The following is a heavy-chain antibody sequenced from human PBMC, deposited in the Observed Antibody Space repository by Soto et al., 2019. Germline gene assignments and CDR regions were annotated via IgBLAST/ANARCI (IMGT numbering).Heavy chain of an antibody. V-gene: IGHV4-34*01. CDR1: GGSFSGYY. Sequence: KPSETLSLTCAVYGGSFSGYYWSWIRQPPGKGLEWIGEINHSGSTNYNPSLKSRVTISVDTSKNQFSLKLSSVTAADTAVYYCARDRLVRDYYYYYYMDVWGKGTTVTVAS. D-gene: IGHD3-10*01. CDR3: ARDRLVRDYYYYYYMDV. J-gene: IGHJ6*03. CDR2: INHSGST.